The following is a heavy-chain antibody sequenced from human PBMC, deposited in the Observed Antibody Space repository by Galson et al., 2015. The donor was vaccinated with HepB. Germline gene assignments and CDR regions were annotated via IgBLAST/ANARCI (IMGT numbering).Heavy chain of an antibody. V-gene: IGHV3-23*01. Sequence: SLRLSCAASGFAFRSYIISWVRQAPGKGLEWVSGISGSGDTSYYADSLRGRFTISRDNSRNTVFLHMNSLTAEDTAFYYCGKAIPSRIVMTEAPDFWGQGTLVAVSS. CDR2: ISGSGDTS. J-gene: IGHJ4*02. D-gene: IGHD3-22*01. CDR1: GFAFRSYI. CDR3: GKAIPSRIVMTEAPDF.